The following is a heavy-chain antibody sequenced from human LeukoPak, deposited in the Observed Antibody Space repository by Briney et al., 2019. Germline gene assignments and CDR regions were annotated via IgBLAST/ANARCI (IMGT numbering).Heavy chain of an antibody. CDR2: INPNSGGT. D-gene: IGHD1-1*01. CDR1: GYTFTGYY. J-gene: IGHJ4*02. CDR3: ASLDKGNDVVSDY. Sequence: ASVKVSCKASGYTFTGYYMHWVRQAPGQGLEWMGWINPNSGGTNYAQKFQGRVTMTRDTSISTAYMELSRLRSDDTAVYYCASLDKGNDVVSDYWGQGTLVTVSS. V-gene: IGHV1-2*02.